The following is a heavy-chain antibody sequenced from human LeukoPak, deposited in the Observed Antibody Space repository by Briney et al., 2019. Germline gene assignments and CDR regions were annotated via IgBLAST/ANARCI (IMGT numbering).Heavy chain of an antibody. CDR1: GINFGASI. CDR2: LSFDESS. CDR3: AREGHSSGFAPAFDT. Sequence: GGSLRLSCATSGINFGASIMHWIRQAPGKGLEWVAGLSFDESSYYGGSVEGRFIISGDNPKRTLYLQMNSLKVEDTALYYCAREGHSSGFAPAFDTWGQGTMVTVSS. V-gene: IGHV3-30*04. J-gene: IGHJ3*02. D-gene: IGHD6-19*01.